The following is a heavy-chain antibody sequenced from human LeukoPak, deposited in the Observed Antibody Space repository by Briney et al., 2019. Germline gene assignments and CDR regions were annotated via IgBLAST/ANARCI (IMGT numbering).Heavy chain of an antibody. V-gene: IGHV4-39*01. CDR2: IYYSGST. Sequence: SETLSLTCTVSGGSISSSSYYWGWIRQPPGKGLEWIGSIYYSGSTYYNPSLKSRVTISVDTSKNQFSLKLSSATAADTAVYYCARHSKETKDIVLMVYAILHWFDPWGQGTLVTVSS. J-gene: IGHJ5*02. D-gene: IGHD2-8*01. CDR3: ARHSKETKDIVLMVYAILHWFDP. CDR1: GGSISSSSYY.